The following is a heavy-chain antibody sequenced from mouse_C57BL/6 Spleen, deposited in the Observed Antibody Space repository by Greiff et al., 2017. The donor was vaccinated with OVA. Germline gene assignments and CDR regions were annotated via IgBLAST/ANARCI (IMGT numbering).Heavy chain of an antibody. J-gene: IGHJ4*01. Sequence: QVQLQQSGPGLVAPSQRLSIPCTVPGFSFTSYGVSWVRQPPGKGLEWLGAIWGDGSTNYHSALISRLSISKDNSKSQVFLKLNSLQTDDTATYYCANMITTRGYYAIGCWGEGTSVTISS. CDR1: GFSFTSYG. CDR3: ANMITTRGYYAIGC. D-gene: IGHD2-4*01. CDR2: IWGDGST. V-gene: IGHV2-3*01.